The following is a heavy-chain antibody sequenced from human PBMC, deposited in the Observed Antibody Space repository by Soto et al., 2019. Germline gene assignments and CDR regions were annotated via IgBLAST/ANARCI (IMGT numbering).Heavy chain of an antibody. J-gene: IGHJ3*02. V-gene: IGHV5-51*01. CDR1: DYSFATYW. CDR3: ARASNHFNWFPEAFDI. Sequence: GESLKISCKGSDYSFATYWIAWVRQTPGKGLAWMGIMYPGDSQIRYSPSFQGQVTISADQSISTAYLQWNTLKASDTAMYFCARASNHFNWFPEAFDIWGQGTMGTVS. D-gene: IGHD3-9*01. CDR2: MYPGDSQI.